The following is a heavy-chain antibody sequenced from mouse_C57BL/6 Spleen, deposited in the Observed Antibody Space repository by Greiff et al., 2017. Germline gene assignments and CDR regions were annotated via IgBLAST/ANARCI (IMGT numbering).Heavy chain of an antibody. CDR2: ISGGGGNT. CDR3: ARQNYGSSPWFAY. J-gene: IGHJ3*01. CDR1: GFTFSSYT. V-gene: IGHV5-9*01. D-gene: IGHD1-1*01. Sequence: EVQVVESGGGLVKPGGSLKLSCAASGFTFSSYTMSWVRQTPEKRLEWVATISGGGGNTYYPDSVKGRFTISRDNAKNTLYLQMSSLRSEDTALYDCARQNYGSSPWFAYWGQGTLVTVSA.